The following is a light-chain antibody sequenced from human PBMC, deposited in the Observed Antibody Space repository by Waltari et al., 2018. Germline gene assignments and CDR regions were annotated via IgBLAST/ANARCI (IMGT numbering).Light chain of an antibody. Sequence: SALTQPASVSGSPGSSLPIPCPATNDDIGAYQYVPRYQLHPGQAPKLIIYYVSKRPSGVSDRFSGSKSANTASLTISGLQAEDDNDYYCSSYTTGRTVVIFGGGTKLTVL. J-gene: IGLJ2*01. CDR2: YVS. V-gene: IGLV2-14*03. CDR1: NDDIGAYQY. CDR3: SSYTTGRTVVI.